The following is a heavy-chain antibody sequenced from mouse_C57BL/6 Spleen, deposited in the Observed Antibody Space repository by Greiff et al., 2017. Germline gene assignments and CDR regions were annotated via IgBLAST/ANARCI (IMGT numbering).Heavy chain of an antibody. CDR2: IYPSDGSS. D-gene: IGHD2-3*01. Sequence: QVQLQQSDAELVKPGASVKISCKVSGYTFTDHTIHWMKQRPEQGLEWIGYIYPSDGSSKYNEKFKGKATLTADKSSSTAYMQLNSLTSDDSAVYFCARSEDGYYVFAYWGQGTLVTVSA. CDR3: ARSEDGYYVFAY. CDR1: GYTFTDHT. V-gene: IGHV1-78*01. J-gene: IGHJ3*01.